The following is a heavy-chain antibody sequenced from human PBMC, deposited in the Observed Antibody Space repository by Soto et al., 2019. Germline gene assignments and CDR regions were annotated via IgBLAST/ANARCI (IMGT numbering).Heavy chain of an antibody. Sequence: QVQLVESGGGVVQPGRSLRLSCAASGFTFSSYGMHWVRQAPGKGLEWVAVIWYNGSNKYYADSVKGRFTISRDNSKNTLHLQMNSLRAEDTAVYYCARDRYDFWRGYPIYYYYGMDVWGQGTTVTVSS. V-gene: IGHV3-33*01. D-gene: IGHD3-3*01. CDR2: IWYNGSNK. CDR3: ARDRYDFWRGYPIYYYYGMDV. J-gene: IGHJ6*02. CDR1: GFTFSSYG.